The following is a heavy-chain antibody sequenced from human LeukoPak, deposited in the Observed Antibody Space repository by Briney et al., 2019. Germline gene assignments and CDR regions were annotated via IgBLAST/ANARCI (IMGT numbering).Heavy chain of an antibody. Sequence: VASVKVSCKASGGTFSSYAISWVRQAPGQGLEWMGGIIPIFGTANYAQMFQGRVTITADESTSTAYMELSSLRSEDTAVYYCARAGQLLAYDWFDPWGQGTLVTVSS. CDR3: ARAGQLLAYDWFDP. CDR2: IIPIFGTA. V-gene: IGHV1-69*13. D-gene: IGHD2-2*01. CDR1: GGTFSSYA. J-gene: IGHJ5*02.